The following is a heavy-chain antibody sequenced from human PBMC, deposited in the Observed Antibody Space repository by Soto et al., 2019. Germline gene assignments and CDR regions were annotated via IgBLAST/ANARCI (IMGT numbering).Heavy chain of an antibody. CDR3: AKAGHQARITMIVVVIKHFDY. V-gene: IGHV3-23*01. J-gene: IGHJ4*02. CDR2: ISGSGGST. D-gene: IGHD3-22*01. Sequence: GGSLRLSCAASGFTFSSYAMSWVRQAPGKGLEWVSAISGSGGSTYYADSVKGRFTISRDNSKNTLYLQMNSLRAEDTAVYYCAKAGHQARITMIVVVIKHFDYWGQGTLVTVSS. CDR1: GFTFSSYA.